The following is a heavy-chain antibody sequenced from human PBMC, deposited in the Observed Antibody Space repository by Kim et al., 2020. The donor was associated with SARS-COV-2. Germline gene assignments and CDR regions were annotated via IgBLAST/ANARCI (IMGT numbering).Heavy chain of an antibody. CDR3: AKSAFYGAGYYYDI. Sequence: YADSVRGRFTTSRDNPKTTLYLKMNRLTADDTAIYFCAKSAFYGAGYYYDIWGQGTLVTVSS. V-gene: IGHV3-23*01. D-gene: IGHD3-10*01. J-gene: IGHJ4*02.